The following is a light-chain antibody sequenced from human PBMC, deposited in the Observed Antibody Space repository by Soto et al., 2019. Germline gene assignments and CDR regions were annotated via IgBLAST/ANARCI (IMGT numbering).Light chain of an antibody. Sequence: EIVLTRSPDTLSLSPGESGTLSFMASQSVSARLAWYKHKPGQPPRLLISDVFNRASGVAERFSGSGSETDFTLIIRRLEPEDSALYYCQHYQGGHPIAFGQGTRLEIK. J-gene: IGKJ5*01. CDR2: DVF. CDR1: QSVSAR. CDR3: QHYQGGHPIA. V-gene: IGKV3-20*01.